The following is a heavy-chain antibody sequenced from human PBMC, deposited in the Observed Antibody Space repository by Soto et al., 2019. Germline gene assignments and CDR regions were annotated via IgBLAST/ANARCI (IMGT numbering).Heavy chain of an antibody. D-gene: IGHD6-19*01. J-gene: IGHJ4*02. V-gene: IGHV3-30-3*01. CDR2: ISYDGSNK. CDR3: ARDINWLDTFDY. Sequence: GGSLRLSCAASGFTFSSYAMHWVRQAPGKGLEWVAVISYDGSNKYYADSVKGRFTISRDNSKNTLYLQMNSLRAEDTAVYYCARDINWLDTFDYWGRGTLVTVSS. CDR1: GFTFSSYA.